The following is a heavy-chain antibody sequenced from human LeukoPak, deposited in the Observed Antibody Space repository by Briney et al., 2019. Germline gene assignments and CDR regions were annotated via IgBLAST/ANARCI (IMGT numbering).Heavy chain of an antibody. Sequence: GGSLRLSCAASGFTFSSYSMNWVRQAPGKGLAWVSSISSISSYIYYADSAKGRFTLSRDNAKNSLYLQMNSLRAEDTAVYYCARDRLYYYGSGSYSSFWGQGTLVTVSS. D-gene: IGHD3-10*01. CDR3: ARDRLYYYGSGSYSSF. CDR1: GFTFSSYS. J-gene: IGHJ4*02. CDR2: ISSISSYI. V-gene: IGHV3-21*01.